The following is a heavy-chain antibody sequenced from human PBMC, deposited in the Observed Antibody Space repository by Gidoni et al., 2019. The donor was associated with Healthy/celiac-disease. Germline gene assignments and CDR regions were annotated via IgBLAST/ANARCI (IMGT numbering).Heavy chain of an antibody. CDR2: IYYSGST. CDR1: GGAISSSSYY. D-gene: IGHD3-9*01. J-gene: IGHJ4*02. CDR3: ASNIDWAS. V-gene: IGHV4-39*01. Sequence: QLQLQESGPGLVKPSETLSLPCTVHGGAISSSSYYWGWIRQPPGKGLEWIGSIYYSGSTSYNPSLKSRVTISVDTSKNQFSLKLSSVTAADTAVYYCASNIDWASWGQGTLVTVSS.